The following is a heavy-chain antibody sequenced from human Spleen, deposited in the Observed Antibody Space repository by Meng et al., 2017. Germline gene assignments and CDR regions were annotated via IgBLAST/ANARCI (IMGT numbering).Heavy chain of an antibody. Sequence: GESLKISCATSGFSFSNYAIHWVRQAPGKGLEWVAVIWYDATNKYYAGSVKGRFTISRDNSKNTLYLEMNSLRAEDTALYYCARSLFDSDGYDAFDIWGQGTVVTVSS. CDR3: ARSLFDSDGYDAFDI. CDR1: GFSFSNYA. D-gene: IGHD3-22*01. J-gene: IGHJ3*02. CDR2: IWYDATNK. V-gene: IGHV3-33*01.